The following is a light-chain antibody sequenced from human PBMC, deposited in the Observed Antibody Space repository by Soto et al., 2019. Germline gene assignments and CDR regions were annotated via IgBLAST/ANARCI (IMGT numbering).Light chain of an antibody. V-gene: IGLV2-14*01. Sequence: QAVVTQPASVSGSPGQSITISCTGTSSDVGVYNYISWFQQHPGKAPKLMIYNVSNRPSGVSNRFSGSKSANTASLTISGLQAEDEADYHCISYTTSNTWVFGGGTKVTVL. CDR2: NVS. J-gene: IGLJ3*02. CDR3: ISYTTSNTWV. CDR1: SSDVGVYNY.